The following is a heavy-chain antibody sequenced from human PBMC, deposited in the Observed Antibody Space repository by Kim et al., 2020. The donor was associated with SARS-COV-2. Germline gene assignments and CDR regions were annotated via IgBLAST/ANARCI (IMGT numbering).Heavy chain of an antibody. CDR3: ARDYVVGATRFDY. Sequence: YADSVKGRFTISRDNSKNTLYLQMNSLRAEDTAVYYCARDYVVGATRFDYWGQGTLVTVSS. D-gene: IGHD1-26*01. J-gene: IGHJ4*02. V-gene: IGHV3-30*01.